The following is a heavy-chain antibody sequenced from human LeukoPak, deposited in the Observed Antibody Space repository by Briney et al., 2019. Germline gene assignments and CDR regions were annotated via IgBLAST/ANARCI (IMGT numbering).Heavy chain of an antibody. CDR3: ARAGQQLVHFDY. V-gene: IGHV4-59*01. Sequence: SETLSLTCTVSGGSISSYYWSWIRQPTGKGLEWIGYIYYSGSTNYNPSLKSRVTISVDTSKNQFSLKLSSVTAADTAVYYCARAGQQLVHFDYWGQGTLVTVSS. CDR2: IYYSGST. CDR1: GGSISSYY. D-gene: IGHD6-13*01. J-gene: IGHJ4*02.